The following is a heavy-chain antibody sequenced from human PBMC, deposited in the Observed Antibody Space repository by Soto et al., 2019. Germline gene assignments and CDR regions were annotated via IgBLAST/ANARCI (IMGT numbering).Heavy chain of an antibody. CDR1: GFTFNRYG. D-gene: IGHD6-13*01. CDR2: IWYDGSNK. CDR3: ARDLSIAPYFDL. Sequence: QVQLVESGGGVVQPGRSLRLSCAASGFTFNRYGMHWVRQAPGKGLEWVALIWYDGSNKYYADSVKGRFTISRDNSKNTLYLQMNSLRAEDTAVYYCARDLSIAPYFDLWCRGTLVTVSS. J-gene: IGHJ2*01. V-gene: IGHV3-33*01.